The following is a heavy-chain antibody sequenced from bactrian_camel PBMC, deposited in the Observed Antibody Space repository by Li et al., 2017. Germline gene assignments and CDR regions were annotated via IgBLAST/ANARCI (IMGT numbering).Heavy chain of an antibody. CDR1: GFTFSDYT. Sequence: DVQLVESGGDLVRPGGSLRLSCAASGFTFSDYTMTWVRQAPGKGLEWVSAIAADGSSATYADSVKGRFTISRDNTKKMMSLQMNSLKPGDTAVYYCAADGGVSDYVPRPFAYWGQGTQVTVS. CDR3: AADGGVSDYVPRPFAY. D-gene: IGHD4*01. V-gene: IGHV3S42*01. CDR2: IAADGSSA. J-gene: IGHJ6*01.